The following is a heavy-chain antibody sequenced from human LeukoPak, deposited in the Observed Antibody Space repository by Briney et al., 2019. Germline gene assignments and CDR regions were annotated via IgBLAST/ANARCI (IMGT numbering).Heavy chain of an antibody. CDR3: AKDIDYCYGMDV. CDR2: ISYDGSNK. J-gene: IGHJ6*02. V-gene: IGHV3-30*18. CDR1: GFTFSSYG. Sequence: GGSLRLSFAASGFTFSSYGMHWVRQAPGKGLDGVAVISYDGSNKYHADSVKGRFTISRDNSKNTLYLQMDSLRAEDTAVYYCAKDIDYCYGMDVWGQGTTVTVSS.